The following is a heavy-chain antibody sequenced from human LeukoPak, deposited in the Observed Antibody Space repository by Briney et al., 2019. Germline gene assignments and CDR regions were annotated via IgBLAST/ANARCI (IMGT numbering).Heavy chain of an antibody. CDR1: GFTFSSYG. D-gene: IGHD3-3*01. CDR2: ISYDGSNK. Sequence: PGRSLRLSCAASGFTFSSYGMHWVRQAPGKGLEWVAVISYDGSNKYYADSVKGRFTISRDNSKNTLYLRMNSLRAEDTAVYYCAKDAEYYDFWSGYYPHLDYWGQGTLVTVSS. J-gene: IGHJ4*02. CDR3: AKDAEYYDFWSGYYPHLDY. V-gene: IGHV3-30*18.